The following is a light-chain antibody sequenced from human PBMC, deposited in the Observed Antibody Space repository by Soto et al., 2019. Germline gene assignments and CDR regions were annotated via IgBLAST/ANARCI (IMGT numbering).Light chain of an antibody. CDR2: GAS. V-gene: IGKV3-15*01. CDR3: QQRSAWPLT. J-gene: IGKJ4*01. CDR1: QSIGNN. Sequence: EIVMTQSPATLSVSPGARATLSCRASQSIGNNLAWYQQQPGQAPRLLIYGASTTASGIPARFSGSGSGTEFTLTISSLQSEDFAVYYCQQRSAWPLTFGGGTRVEI.